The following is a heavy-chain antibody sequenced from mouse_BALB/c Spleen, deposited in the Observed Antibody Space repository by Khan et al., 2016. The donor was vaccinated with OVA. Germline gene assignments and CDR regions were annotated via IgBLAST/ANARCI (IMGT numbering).Heavy chain of an antibody. Sequence: VHVKQSGPELVKPGASVKMSCKASGYTFTSYVMHWVKQKPGLGLEWIGYIYPFNDDTKYNEKFKGKATLNTDKSSSTAYMEITSLTSEDSAVXYCAPVSTYYVSFAYGGQGTLVTVSA. CDR1: GYTFTSYV. CDR3: APVSTYYVSFAY. CDR2: IYPFNDDT. J-gene: IGHJ3*01. D-gene: IGHD1-1*01. V-gene: IGHV1S136*01.